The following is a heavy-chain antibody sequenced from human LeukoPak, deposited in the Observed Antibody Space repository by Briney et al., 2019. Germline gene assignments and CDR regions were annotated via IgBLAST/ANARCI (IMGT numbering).Heavy chain of an antibody. CDR3: ARETTVVTDTVWFDP. J-gene: IGHJ5*02. D-gene: IGHD4-23*01. V-gene: IGHV3-7*01. CDR2: IKQDGSEK. CDR1: GFNFSSYW. Sequence: GGSLRLSCAASGFNFSSYWMSWVRQAPGKGLEWVANIKQDGSEKYYVDSVKGRFTISRDNAKNSLYLQMNSLRAEDTAVYYCARETTVVTDTVWFDPWGQGTLVIVSS.